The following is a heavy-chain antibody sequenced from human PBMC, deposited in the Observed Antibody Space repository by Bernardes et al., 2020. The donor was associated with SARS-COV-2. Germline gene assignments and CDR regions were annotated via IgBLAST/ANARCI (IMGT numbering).Heavy chain of an antibody. CDR2: ISDSGENT. V-gene: IGHV3-23*01. CDR1: GFTFSSSA. Sequence: VEPLFLSCAASGFTFSSSAMSWVRQAPGPGLEWVSAISDSGENTYYANSVEGRFTISRDNSKNTLHLQMNGLRAEDTAVYYCAKDGVAYDSSGYYARHLDYWGQGTLVTVSS. J-gene: IGHJ4*02. D-gene: IGHD3-22*01. CDR3: AKDGVAYDSSGYYARHLDY.